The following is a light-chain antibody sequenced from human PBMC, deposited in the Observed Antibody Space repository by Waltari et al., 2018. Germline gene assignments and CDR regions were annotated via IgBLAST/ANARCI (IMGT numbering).Light chain of an antibody. Sequence: DIQMTQSPSSQSASVGDRVTITCRASRGITNYLVWYQQKPGKVPNLLIFAASTLQSGVPSRFSASGAGSDFTLTISSLQPEDAATYYCQQYDSVPPTFGQGTKVDIK. CDR1: RGITNY. CDR3: QQYDSVPPT. J-gene: IGKJ1*01. V-gene: IGKV1-27*01. CDR2: AAS.